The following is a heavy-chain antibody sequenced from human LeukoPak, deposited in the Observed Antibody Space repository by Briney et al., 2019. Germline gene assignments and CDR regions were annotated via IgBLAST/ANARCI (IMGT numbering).Heavy chain of an antibody. CDR3: ARKLSDTVMDN. CDR1: GFTFSSYE. J-gene: IGHJ4*02. D-gene: IGHD5-18*01. Sequence: GGSLRLSCAASGFTFSSYEMNWVRQAPGKGLEWVSYISSSGSTTYYADSVKGRLTISRDNAKNSLYLQMNSLRAEDTAVYYCARKLSDTVMDNWGQGTLVTVSS. CDR2: ISSSGSTT. V-gene: IGHV3-48*03.